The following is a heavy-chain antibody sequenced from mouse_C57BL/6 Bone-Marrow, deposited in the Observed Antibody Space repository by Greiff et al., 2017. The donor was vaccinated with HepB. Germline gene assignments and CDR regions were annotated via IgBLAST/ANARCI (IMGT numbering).Heavy chain of an antibody. Sequence: EVKLMESGPGLVKPSQSPSLTCSVTGYSITSGYYWNWIRQFPGNKLEWMGYISYDGSNNYNPSLKNRISITRDTSKNQFFLKLNSVTTEDTATYYCARDRGWLPYYFDYWGQGTTLTVSS. CDR3: ARDRGWLPYYFDY. CDR1: GYSITSGYY. J-gene: IGHJ2*01. CDR2: ISYDGSN. D-gene: IGHD2-3*01. V-gene: IGHV3-6*01.